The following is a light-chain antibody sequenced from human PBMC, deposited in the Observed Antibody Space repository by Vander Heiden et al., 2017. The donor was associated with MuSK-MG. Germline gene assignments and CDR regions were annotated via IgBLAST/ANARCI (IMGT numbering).Light chain of an antibody. CDR3: NFRDSSDDMS. V-gene: IGLV3-19*01. CDR2: GKN. J-gene: IGLJ2*01. CDR1: NLRNYY. Sequence: SSELTQDPAVSVALGQTITITCQGDNLRNYYPSWYQQKPGQAPGLVIYGKNNRPSGIPDRFSGSKSGNDASSTITGAQAEDEADDYCNFRDSSDDMSFGGGTKLTVL.